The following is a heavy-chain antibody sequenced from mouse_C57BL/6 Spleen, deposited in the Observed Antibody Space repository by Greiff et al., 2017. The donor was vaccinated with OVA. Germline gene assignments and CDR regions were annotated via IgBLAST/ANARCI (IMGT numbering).Heavy chain of an antibody. J-gene: IGHJ3*01. CDR2: IYPRDGST. CDR3: ARESMITRAWFAY. CDR1: GYTFTDHT. V-gene: IGHV1-78*01. Sequence: VKLMESDAELVKPGASVKISCKASGYTFTDHTIHWMKQRPEQGLEWIGYIYPRDGSTKYNEKFKGKATLTADKSSSTAYMQLNSLTSEDSAVYFCARESMITRAWFAYWGQGTLVTVSA. D-gene: IGHD2-4*01.